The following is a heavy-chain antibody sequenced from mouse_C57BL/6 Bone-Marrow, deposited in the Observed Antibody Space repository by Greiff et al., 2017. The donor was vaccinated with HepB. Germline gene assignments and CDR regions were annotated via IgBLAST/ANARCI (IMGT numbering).Heavy chain of an antibody. Sequence: VQLQQSGPVLVKPGASVKMSCKASGYTFTDYYMNWVKQSHGKSLEWIGVINPYNGGTSYNQKFKGKATLTVDKSSSTTYMELNSLTSEDSAVYYCARGVDSSGPAWFSYWGQETLVTVSA. CDR1: GYTFTDYY. CDR2: INPYNGGT. D-gene: IGHD3-2*02. V-gene: IGHV1-19*01. CDR3: ARGVDSSGPAWFSY. J-gene: IGHJ3*01.